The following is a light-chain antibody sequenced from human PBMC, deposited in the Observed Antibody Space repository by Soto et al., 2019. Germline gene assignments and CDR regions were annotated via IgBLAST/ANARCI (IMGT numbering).Light chain of an antibody. J-gene: IGKJ2*01. CDR2: DAS. V-gene: IGKV3-11*01. CDR1: QSVSSY. CDR3: QLRGNWPPYT. Sequence: EIVLTQSPAALSLSPGERATLSCRASQSVSSYFAWYQQKPGQAPRLLIYDASNMATGIPARFTRSGAGADFTLTISSLEREGFAVYYCQLRGNWPPYTLSQGTKLEIK.